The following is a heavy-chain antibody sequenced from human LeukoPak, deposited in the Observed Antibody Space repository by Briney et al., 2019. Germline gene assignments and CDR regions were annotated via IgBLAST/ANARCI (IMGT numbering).Heavy chain of an antibody. V-gene: IGHV4/OR15-8*01. CDR2: IYHSGST. J-gene: IGHJ6*02. Sequence: TWVRQPPGKGLEWIGEIYHSGSTNYNPSLKSRVTISVDKSKNQFSLKLSSVTAADTAVYYCASGGTTYYYYGMDVWGQGTTVTVSS. D-gene: IGHD4-23*01. CDR3: ASGGTTYYYYGMDV.